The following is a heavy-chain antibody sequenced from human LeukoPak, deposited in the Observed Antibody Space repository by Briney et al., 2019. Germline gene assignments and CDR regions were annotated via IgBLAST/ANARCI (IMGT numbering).Heavy chain of an antibody. D-gene: IGHD6-13*01. V-gene: IGHV3-48*02. CDR3: ARDRGHSSSYNWFDP. J-gene: IGHJ5*02. CDR2: ISSSSTI. Sequence: GGSLRLSCAASGFTFSSYSMNWVRQAPGKGLEWVSYISSSSTIYYADSVKGRFTISRDNAKNSLYLQMNSLRDEDTAVYYCARDRGHSSSYNWFDPWGQGTLVTVSS. CDR1: GFTFSSYS.